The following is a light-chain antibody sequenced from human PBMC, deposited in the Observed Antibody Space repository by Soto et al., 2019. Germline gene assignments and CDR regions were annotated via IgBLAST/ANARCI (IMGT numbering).Light chain of an antibody. CDR1: SDINVGGYS. CDR3: MIWPSNKGV. V-gene: IGLV5-37*01. CDR2: YYSDSDK. J-gene: IGLJ3*02. Sequence: QAVVTQPASSSASPGESARLTCTLPSDINVGGYSIYWYQQKPGSPPRYLLYYYSDSDKGQGSGVPSRFSGSKDGSANTGILLISGLQSEDEADYYCMIWPSNKGVFGGGTKVTVL.